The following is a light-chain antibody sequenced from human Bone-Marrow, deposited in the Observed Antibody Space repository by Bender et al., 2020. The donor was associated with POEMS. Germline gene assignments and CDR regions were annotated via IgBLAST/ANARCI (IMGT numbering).Light chain of an antibody. CDR3: QVWDGSSDIGV. CDR1: NIGNRR. Sequence: SYVVTQPPSVSVAPGETAGISCGGDNIGNRRVHWYQQRPGQAPVLVISYDSDRPSGIPERFSGSNSGNTATLTISRVEAGDEADYHCQVWDGSSDIGVFGGGTKLTVL. CDR2: YDS. V-gene: IGLV3-21*04. J-gene: IGLJ3*02.